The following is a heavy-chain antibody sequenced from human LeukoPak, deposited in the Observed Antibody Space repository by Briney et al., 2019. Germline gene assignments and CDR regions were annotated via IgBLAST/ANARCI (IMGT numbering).Heavy chain of an antibody. CDR3: AKAIVYVWGSYRPFYFDY. V-gene: IGHV3-23*01. J-gene: IGHJ4*02. Sequence: GGSLRLSCAASGFTFRNYAMSWVRQAPGKGLEWVLSISGSGGTTYYADSVKGRFTISRDNSRNTLYLQMDSLRAEDTAVYYCAKAIVYVWGSYRPFYFDYWGQGTLVTVSS. CDR1: GFTFRNYA. D-gene: IGHD3-16*02. CDR2: ISGSGGTT.